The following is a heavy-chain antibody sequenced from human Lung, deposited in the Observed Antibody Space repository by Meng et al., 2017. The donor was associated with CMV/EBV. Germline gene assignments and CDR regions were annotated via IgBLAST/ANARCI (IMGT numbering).Heavy chain of an antibody. CDR1: GYTFIGYY. J-gene: IGHJ4*02. D-gene: IGHD5-18*01. Sequence: ASVKVSXKASGYTFIGYYIHWVRQAPGQGLEWMGCINPNSDGTNYAQKFQGRVTMTRDTSTSTAYMELNRLRFDDTAVYYCARSAQLWLDHFDYWGQGTLVTVSS. CDR2: INPNSDGT. CDR3: ARSAQLWLDHFDY. V-gene: IGHV1-2*02.